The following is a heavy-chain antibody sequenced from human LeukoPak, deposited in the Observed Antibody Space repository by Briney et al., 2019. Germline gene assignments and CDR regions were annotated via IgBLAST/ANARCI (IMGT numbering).Heavy chain of an antibody. CDR3: ARGPSVADSPPFDY. CDR1: GGSFSGYY. V-gene: IGHV4-34*01. D-gene: IGHD6-19*01. J-gene: IGHJ4*02. CDR2: INHSGST. Sequence: SETLSLTCAVYGGSFSGYYWSWIRQPPGKGLEWIGEINHSGSTNYNPSLKSRVTISVDTSKNQFPLKLSSVTAADTAVYYCARGPSVADSPPFDYWGQGTLVTVSS.